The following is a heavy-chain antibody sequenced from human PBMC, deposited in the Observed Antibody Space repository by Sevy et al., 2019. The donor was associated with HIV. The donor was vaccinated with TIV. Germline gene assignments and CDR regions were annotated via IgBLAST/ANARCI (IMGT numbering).Heavy chain of an antibody. J-gene: IGHJ4*02. Sequence: GGSLRLSCAASGFTSSSYAMSWVRQPPGRGLEWVSTLSDSGFSTYYADSVKGRFTISRDNSKNILYLQMNSLRAEDTAVYYCARDRATSATDTLFDYWGQGTLVTVSS. CDR3: ARDRATSATDTLFDY. V-gene: IGHV3-23*01. CDR2: LSDSGFST. D-gene: IGHD2-15*01. CDR1: GFTSSSYA.